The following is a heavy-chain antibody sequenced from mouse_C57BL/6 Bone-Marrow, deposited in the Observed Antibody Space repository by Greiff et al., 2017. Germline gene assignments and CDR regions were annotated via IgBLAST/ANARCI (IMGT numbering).Heavy chain of an antibody. V-gene: IGHV1-9*01. Sequence: QVQLQQSGAELMKPGASVKLSCKATGYTSTGYWIEWVKQRPGHGLEWIGAIFPGSGSTNYNEKFKGKATFTASTSSNTAYMQLRSLTTEYSAIYYCARYRLWLRPYYFDYWGQGTTLTGSS. J-gene: IGHJ2*01. D-gene: IGHD2-2*01. CDR2: IFPGSGST. CDR3: ARYRLWLRPYYFDY. CDR1: GYTSTGYW.